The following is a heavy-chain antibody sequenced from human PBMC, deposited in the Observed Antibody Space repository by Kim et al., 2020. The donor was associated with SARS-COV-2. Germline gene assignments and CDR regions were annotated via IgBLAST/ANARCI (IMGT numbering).Heavy chain of an antibody. D-gene: IGHD3-22*01. CDR3: ARSRTYYYDSSGYYYDAFDI. J-gene: IGHJ3*02. CDR2: IYYSGST. CDR1: GGSISSGGYY. Sequence: SETLSLTCTVSGGSISSGGYYWSWIRQHPGKGLEWIGYIYYSGSTYYNPSLKSRVTISVDTSKNQFSLKLSSVTAADTAVYYCARSRTYYYDSSGYYYDAFDIWGQGTMVTVSS. V-gene: IGHV4-31*03.